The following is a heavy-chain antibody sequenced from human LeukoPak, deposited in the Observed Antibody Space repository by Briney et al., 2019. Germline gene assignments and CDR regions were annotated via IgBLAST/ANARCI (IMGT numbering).Heavy chain of an antibody. V-gene: IGHV1-2*06. CDR1: GYTFTAYY. Sequence: GASVKVSCKASGYTFTAYYMHWGRQAPGQGLEWMGRINPNSGDTIYAQNFQGRVTVTTDTSISTAYMELSRLRSDDTAVYYCACWGGGKQGHWGQGTLVTVSS. J-gene: IGHJ4*02. CDR2: INPNSGDT. D-gene: IGHD4-23*01. CDR3: ACWGGGKQGH.